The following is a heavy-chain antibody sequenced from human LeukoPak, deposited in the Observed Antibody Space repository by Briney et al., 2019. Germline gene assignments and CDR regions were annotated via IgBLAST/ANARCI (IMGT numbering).Heavy chain of an antibody. J-gene: IGHJ4*02. Sequence: ASVKVSCKASGHTFTSYDINWVRQATGQGLEWMGWMNPNSGNTGYAQKFQGRVTMTRNTSISTAYMELSSLRSEDTAVYYCARGPYSSGWYPEWGQGTLVTVSS. CDR3: ARGPYSSGWYPE. V-gene: IGHV1-8*01. CDR2: MNPNSGNT. CDR1: GHTFTSYD. D-gene: IGHD6-19*01.